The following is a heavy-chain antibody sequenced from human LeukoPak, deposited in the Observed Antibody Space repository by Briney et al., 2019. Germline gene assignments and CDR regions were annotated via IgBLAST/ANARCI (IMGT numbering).Heavy chain of an antibody. D-gene: IGHD3-3*01. J-gene: IGHJ6*03. Sequence: GASVKVSCKASGYTFTGYYMHWLRQAPGQGLEWMGWINPNSGDTNYAQKFQGRVTMTRDTSISTAYMELSSLRSDDTAVYYCSRDFGEPTGYYMDVWGKRTTVTVSS. CDR3: SRDFGEPTGYYMDV. CDR1: GYTFTGYY. CDR2: INPNSGDT. V-gene: IGHV1-2*02.